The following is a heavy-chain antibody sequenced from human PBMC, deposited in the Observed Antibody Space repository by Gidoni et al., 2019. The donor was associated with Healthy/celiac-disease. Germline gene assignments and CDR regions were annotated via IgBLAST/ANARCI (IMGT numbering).Heavy chain of an antibody. CDR1: GGSISSYY. V-gene: IGHV4-59*01. CDR2: IYYSGST. D-gene: IGHD5-12*01. CDR3: ASRGYSGYEDY. Sequence: QVQLQESGPGLVKPWETLSLTCPVSGGSISSYYWRWIRQPPGKGLEWIGYIYYSGSTNYNPSLKSRVTISVDTSKNQFSLKLSSVTAADTAVYYCASRGYSGYEDYWGQGTLVTVSS. J-gene: IGHJ4*02.